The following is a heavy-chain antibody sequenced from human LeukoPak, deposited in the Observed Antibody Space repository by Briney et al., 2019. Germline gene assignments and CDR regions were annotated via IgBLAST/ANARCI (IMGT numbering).Heavy chain of an antibody. J-gene: IGHJ2*01. CDR1: GFTFSSYS. D-gene: IGHD3-10*01. Sequence: GGSLRLSCAASGFTFSSYSMNWVRQAPGKGLEWVSSISSSSSYIYYADSVKGRFTISRDNAKNSLYLQMNSLRAEDTAVYYCARDSPPHTWFGELLDLWYFDLWGRGTLVTVSS. V-gene: IGHV3-21*01. CDR3: ARDSPPHTWFGELLDLWYFDL. CDR2: ISSSSSYI.